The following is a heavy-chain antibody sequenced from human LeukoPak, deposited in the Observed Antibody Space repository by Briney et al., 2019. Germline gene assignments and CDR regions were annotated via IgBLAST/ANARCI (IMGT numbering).Heavy chain of an antibody. CDR3: ARDPTHSHSGYDFYFDY. J-gene: IGHJ4*02. Sequence: GRSLRLSCAASGFTFSSYAMHWVRQAPGKGLEWVPVISYDGSNKYYADSVKGRFTISRDNSKNTLYLQMNSLRAEDTAVYYCARDPTHSHSGYDFYFDYWGQGTLVTVSS. CDR1: GFTFSSYA. V-gene: IGHV3-30-3*01. D-gene: IGHD5-12*01. CDR2: ISYDGSNK.